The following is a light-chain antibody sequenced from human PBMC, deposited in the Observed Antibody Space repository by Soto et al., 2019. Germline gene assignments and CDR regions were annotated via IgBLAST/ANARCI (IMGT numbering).Light chain of an antibody. CDR2: KAS. CDR3: QHYNSYSEA. J-gene: IGKJ1*01. CDR1: QTISSW. V-gene: IGKV1-5*03. Sequence: IQMTQSPSTLSGSVGDRVTITCRASQTISSWLAWYQQKPGKAPKLLIYKASTLKSGVPSRFSSSGSGTEFTLTISSLQPDDFATYYCQHYNSYSEAFGQGTKVYIK.